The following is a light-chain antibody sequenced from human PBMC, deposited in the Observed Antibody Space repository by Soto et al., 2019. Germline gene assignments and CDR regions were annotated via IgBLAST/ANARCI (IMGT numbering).Light chain of an antibody. CDR1: SIDVGHPYNY. Sequence: QSVLTQPASVSGSHGQSITISCTGTSIDVGHPYNYVSWYQQYPGKAPKLLILGVSNRPSGISGRFSGSKSGNTASLTISGLQPEDEADYYCMSYIASTSTHWVLGGGTQLTVL. V-gene: IGLV2-14*03. J-gene: IGLJ7*01. CDR2: GVS. CDR3: MSYIASTSTHWV.